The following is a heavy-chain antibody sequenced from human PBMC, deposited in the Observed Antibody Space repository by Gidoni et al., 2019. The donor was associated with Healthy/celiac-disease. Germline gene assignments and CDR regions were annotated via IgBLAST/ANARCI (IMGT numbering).Heavy chain of an antibody. D-gene: IGHD3-22*01. CDR3: ASHYYYDSSGLSASDY. CDR2: IAYDGSNK. J-gene: IGHJ4*02. V-gene: IGHV3-30*01. CDR1: GFPFSSYA. Sequence: QVQLVESGGGVVQPGRSLRLSCAASGFPFSSYAMHWVRQAPGKGLEWVAVIAYDGSNKYYADSVKCRFTISRDNSKNTLYLQMNSLRAEDTAVYYCASHYYYDSSGLSASDYWGQGTLVTVSS.